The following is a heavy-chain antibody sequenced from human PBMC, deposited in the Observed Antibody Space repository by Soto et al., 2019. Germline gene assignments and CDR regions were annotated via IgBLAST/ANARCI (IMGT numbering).Heavy chain of an antibody. CDR3: AKEAPGPGKGTAWYFDS. D-gene: IGHD3-10*01. CDR2: ISGSGGST. V-gene: IGHV3-23*01. Sequence: EVQLLESGGGLVQPGGSLRLSCAASGFTFSSYAMSWVRQAPGKGLEWVSAISGSGGSTYYADSVKGRFTISRDNSKHTLYLQMNSLRAEDTAVYYCAKEAPGPGKGTAWYFDSWGQGTMVTVSS. CDR1: GFTFSSYA. J-gene: IGHJ4*02.